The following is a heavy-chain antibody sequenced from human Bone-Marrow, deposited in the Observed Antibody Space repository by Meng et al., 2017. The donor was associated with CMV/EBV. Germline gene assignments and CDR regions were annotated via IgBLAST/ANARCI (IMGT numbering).Heavy chain of an antibody. Sequence: ASVKVSCKASGYTFTSYGISWVRQAPGQGLEWMGWISAYNGNTNYAQKLQGTVTMTTDTSTSTAYMELSSLRSEDTAVYYCARDPDCSSTSCSGAAFDIWGQGTMVTVSS. D-gene: IGHD2-2*01. CDR3: ARDPDCSSTSCSGAAFDI. CDR2: ISAYNGNT. CDR1: GYTFTSYG. J-gene: IGHJ3*02. V-gene: IGHV1-18*01.